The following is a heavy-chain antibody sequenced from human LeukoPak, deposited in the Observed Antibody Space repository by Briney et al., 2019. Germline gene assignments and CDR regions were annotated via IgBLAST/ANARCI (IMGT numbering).Heavy chain of an antibody. J-gene: IGHJ4*02. CDR1: GYTFTSYY. V-gene: IGHV1-46*01. CDR3: ARDSPRVYYGSGSYYTPLGY. CDR2: INPSGGST. D-gene: IGHD3-10*01. Sequence: GASVKVSCKASGYTFTSYYMHWVRQAPGQGLEWMGIINPSGGSTSYAQKFQGRVTMTRDTSTSTVYMELSSLRSEDTAVYYCARDSPRVYYGSGSYYTPLGYWGQGALVTVSS.